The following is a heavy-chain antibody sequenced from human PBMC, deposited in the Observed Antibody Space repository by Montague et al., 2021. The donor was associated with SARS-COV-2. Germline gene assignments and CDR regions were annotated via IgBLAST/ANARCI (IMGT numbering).Heavy chain of an antibody. CDR2: IDWDDDK. J-gene: IGHJ4*02. CDR3: ARELGTVVTLDY. D-gene: IGHD4-23*01. Sequence: PALVKPTQTLTLTCTFSGFSLSTSGMCVSWIRQPPGKALEWLARIDWDDDKYYSTSLKTRLTISKDTSKNQVVLTMTNMDPVDIATYYCARELGTVVTLDYWGQGTLVTVSS. V-gene: IGHV2-70*11. CDR1: GFSLSTSGMC.